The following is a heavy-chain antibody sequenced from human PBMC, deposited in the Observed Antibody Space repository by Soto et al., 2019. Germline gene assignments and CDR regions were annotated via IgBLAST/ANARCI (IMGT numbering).Heavy chain of an antibody. J-gene: IGHJ3*02. D-gene: IGHD3-9*01. CDR1: GYTFTGYY. CDR2: INPNSGGT. V-gene: IGHV1-2*04. Sequence: QVQLVQSGAEVKKPGASVKVSCKASGYTFTGYYMHWVRQAPGQGLEWMGWINPNSGGTNYAQKFQGWVTMTKDTSISTAYMELSRLRSDDTAVYYCAREGEWGRYDILTQGVAFDIWGQGTMVTVSS. CDR3: AREGEWGRYDILTQGVAFDI.